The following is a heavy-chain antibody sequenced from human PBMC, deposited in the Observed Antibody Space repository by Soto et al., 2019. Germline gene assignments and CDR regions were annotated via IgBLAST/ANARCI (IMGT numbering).Heavy chain of an antibody. J-gene: IGHJ3*02. V-gene: IGHV4-59*01. Sequence: AETLSLTCTVSGCSIISYYCSFIRHPPWKGLEWIGYIYYSGSTNYNPSLKSRVTISVDTSKNQFSLKLSSVTAADTAVYYCARDRIRSAGDAFDIWGQGTMVTVSS. D-gene: IGHD3-3*01. CDR2: IYYSGST. CDR3: ARDRIRSAGDAFDI. CDR1: GCSIISYY.